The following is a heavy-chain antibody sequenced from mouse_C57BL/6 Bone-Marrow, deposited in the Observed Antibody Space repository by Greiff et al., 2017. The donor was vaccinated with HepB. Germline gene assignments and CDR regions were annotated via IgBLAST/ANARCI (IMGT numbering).Heavy chain of an antibody. D-gene: IGHD2-3*01. CDR2: IYPRSGNT. CDR3: ASLYDGYYDY. J-gene: IGHJ2*01. Sequence: VQLVESGAELARPGASVKLSCKASGYTFTSYGISWVKQRTGQGLEWIGEIYPRSGNTYYNEKFKGKATLTADKSSSTAYMELRSLTSEDSAVYFCASLYDGYYDYWGQGTTLTVSS. V-gene: IGHV1-81*01. CDR1: GYTFTSYG.